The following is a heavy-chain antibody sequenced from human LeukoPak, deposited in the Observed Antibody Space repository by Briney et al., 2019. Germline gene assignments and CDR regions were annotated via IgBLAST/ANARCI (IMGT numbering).Heavy chain of an antibody. V-gene: IGHV3-30*18. Sequence: GGSLRLSCAASGFTFSSYGIHWVRQAPGKGLEWVAVISYDGSNKYYADSVKGRFTISRDNSKNTLYLQMNSLRAEDTAVYYCAKERTAVTLDYWGQGTLVTVSS. J-gene: IGHJ4*02. D-gene: IGHD4-17*01. CDR2: ISYDGSNK. CDR3: AKERTAVTLDY. CDR1: GFTFSSYG.